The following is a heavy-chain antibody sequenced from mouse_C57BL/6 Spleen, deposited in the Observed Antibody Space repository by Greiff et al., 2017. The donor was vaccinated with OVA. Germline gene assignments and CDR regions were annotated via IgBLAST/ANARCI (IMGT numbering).Heavy chain of an antibody. V-gene: IGHV1-81*01. J-gene: IGHJ2*01. CDR3: ARSEYYGRSYYFDY. CDR2: IYPRSGNT. D-gene: IGHD1-1*01. Sequence: QVQLQQSGAELARPGASVKLSCKASGYTFTSYGISWVKQRTGQGLEWIGEIYPRSGNTYYNEKFKGKATLTADKSSSTAYMELRSLTSEDSAVYFCARSEYYGRSYYFDYWGQGTTLTVSS. CDR1: GYTFTSYG.